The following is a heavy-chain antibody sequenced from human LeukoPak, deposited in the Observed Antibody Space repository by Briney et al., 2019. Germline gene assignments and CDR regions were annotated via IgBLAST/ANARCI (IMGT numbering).Heavy chain of an antibody. CDR2: INHSGST. CDR1: GGSFSGYY. CDR3: ARGAAVAGSYWYFDP. V-gene: IGHV4-34*01. D-gene: IGHD6-19*01. Sequence: PSETLSLTCAVYGGSFSGYYWSWIRQPPGKGLEWIGEINHSGSTNYNPSLKSRVTISVDTSKNQFSLKLSSVTAADTAVYYCARGAAVAGSYWYFDPWGRGTLVTVSS. J-gene: IGHJ2*01.